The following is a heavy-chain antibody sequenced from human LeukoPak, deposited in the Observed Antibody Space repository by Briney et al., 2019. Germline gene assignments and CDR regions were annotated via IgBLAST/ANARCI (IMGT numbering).Heavy chain of an antibody. V-gene: IGHV1-2*06. D-gene: IGHD5-24*01. CDR2: INPNTGGT. CDR1: GYPFTGYY. CDR3: ARVGDGLNDAFDI. J-gene: IGHJ3*02. Sequence: ASEKLSCKASGYPFTGYYMNWVRHAPAQGLEWLGRINPNTGGTNFAQSFQGRVTMTRDTSITTAYMELSRLRSVDTAVYYCARVGDGLNDAFDIWGQGTMVTVSS.